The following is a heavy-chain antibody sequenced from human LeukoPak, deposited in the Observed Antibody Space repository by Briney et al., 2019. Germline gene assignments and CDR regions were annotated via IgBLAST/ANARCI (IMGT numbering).Heavy chain of an antibody. Sequence: SETLSLTCTVSGVSISSYYWSWIRQPPGKGLEWIGYIYYSGSTNYNPSLKSRVTISVDTSKNQFSLKLSSVTDADTAVYYCARTTYYNFWATPFWYGMDVWGQGTTVTVSS. CDR1: GVSISSYY. CDR3: ARTTYYNFWATPFWYGMDV. V-gene: IGHV4-59*01. D-gene: IGHD3-3*01. J-gene: IGHJ6*02. CDR2: IYYSGST.